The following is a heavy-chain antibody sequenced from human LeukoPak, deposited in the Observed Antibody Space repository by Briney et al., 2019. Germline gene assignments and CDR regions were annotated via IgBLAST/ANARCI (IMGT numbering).Heavy chain of an antibody. CDR1: GFTFSDYY. D-gene: IGHD6-19*01. J-gene: IGHJ4*02. V-gene: IGHV3-11*01. CDR2: ISSSGSTI. Sequence: NSGGSLRLSCAASGFTFSDYYMSWIRQAPGKGLEWVSYISSSGSTIYYADSVKGRFTISRDNAKNSLYLQMNSLRAEDTAVYYCARAGVAVAGTVSDYWGQGTLVTVSS. CDR3: ARAGVAVAGTVSDY.